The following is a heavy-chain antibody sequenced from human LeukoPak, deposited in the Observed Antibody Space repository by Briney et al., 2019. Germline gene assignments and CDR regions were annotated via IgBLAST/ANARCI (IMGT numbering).Heavy chain of an antibody. Sequence: ASETLSLTCTVSGGSISSSSYYWGWIRQPPGKGLEWIGSIYYSGSTYYNPSLKSRVTISVDTSKNQFSLKVSSVTAADTAVYYCARGMAAAGDFDYWGQGTLVTVSS. CDR2: IYYSGST. CDR3: ARGMAAAGDFDY. CDR1: GGSISSSSYY. V-gene: IGHV4-39*01. J-gene: IGHJ4*02. D-gene: IGHD6-13*01.